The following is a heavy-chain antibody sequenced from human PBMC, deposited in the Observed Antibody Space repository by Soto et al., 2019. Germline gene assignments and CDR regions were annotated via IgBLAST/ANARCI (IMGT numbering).Heavy chain of an antibody. CDR1: GGTFSSYA. Sequence: ASVKVSCKASGGTFSSYAISWVRQAPGQGLEWMGGIIPIFGTANYAQKFQGRVTITADESTSTAYMELSSLRSEDTAVYYCATHDFTFGGVIVGPDYWGREPWSPSPQ. J-gene: IGHJ4*02. CDR3: ATHDFTFGGVIVGPDY. D-gene: IGHD3-16*02. CDR2: IIPIFGTA. V-gene: IGHV1-69*13.